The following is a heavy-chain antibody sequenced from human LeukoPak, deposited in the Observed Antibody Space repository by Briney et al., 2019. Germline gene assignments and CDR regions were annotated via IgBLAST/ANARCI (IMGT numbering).Heavy chain of an antibody. V-gene: IGHV3-48*03. J-gene: IGHJ4*02. CDR3: ATVRRQLVDY. CDR2: ISSTGAST. CDR1: GFTFSSYE. D-gene: IGHD6-13*01. Sequence: GGSLRLSCAASGFTFSSYEMNWVRQAPGKGLEWVSYISSTGASTFSADSVKGRFTISRDNAKNSRYPHMNSLRADDAAVYYCATVRRQLVDYWGQGALVTVSP.